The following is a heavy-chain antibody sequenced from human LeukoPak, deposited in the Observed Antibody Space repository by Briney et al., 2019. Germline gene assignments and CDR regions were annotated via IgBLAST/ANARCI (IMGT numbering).Heavy chain of an antibody. J-gene: IGHJ4*02. Sequence: PGGSLRLSCAASGFTFSNYNMNWVRQAPGKGLEWVSSISSSNNYIYYADSVKGRFTISRDNSKNTLSLQMNGLRAEDTALYYWAKKGGGLEGGTTADLDYWGQGTLVTVSS. CDR2: ISSSNNYI. CDR3: AKKGGGLEGGTTADLDY. CDR1: GFTFSNYN. D-gene: IGHD3-16*01. V-gene: IGHV3-21*04.